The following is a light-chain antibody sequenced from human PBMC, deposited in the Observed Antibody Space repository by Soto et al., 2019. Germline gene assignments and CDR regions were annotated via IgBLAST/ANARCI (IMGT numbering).Light chain of an antibody. CDR3: QQYNSYQYA. CDR2: DAS. V-gene: IGKV1-5*01. J-gene: IGKJ2*01. Sequence: DIQMTQSPSTLSASVGDRVNITCRASQSISSWLAWYQQKPGKAPKLLIYDASSLESGVPSRFSGSGSGTEFTLTISSRQPDDFATYYCQQYNSYQYAFGQGTKLEI. CDR1: QSISSW.